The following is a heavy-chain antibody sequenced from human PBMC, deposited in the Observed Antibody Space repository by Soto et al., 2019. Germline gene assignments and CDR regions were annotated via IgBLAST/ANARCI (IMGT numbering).Heavy chain of an antibody. J-gene: IGHJ6*02. CDR3: AKELQRCIDV. CDR2: VHPDSGGT. V-gene: IGHV1-2*02. D-gene: IGHD4-4*01. Sequence: QVHLVQSGAEVKQPGASVKVSCKASGYTFSVYHMHWVRQAPGQGLEWMGWVHPDSGGTNYAQSFEGRVTVTRDTSMNTAYMDLSRLSSELTAVYYCAKELQRCIDVWGQATTVTASS. CDR1: GYTFSVYH.